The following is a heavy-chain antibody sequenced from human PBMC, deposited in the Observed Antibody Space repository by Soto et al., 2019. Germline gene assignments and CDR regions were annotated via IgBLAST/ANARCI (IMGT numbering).Heavy chain of an antibody. D-gene: IGHD3-16*01. CDR2: IFSNDEK. J-gene: IGHJ4*02. CDR1: GFSLSNARMG. V-gene: IGHV2-26*01. Sequence: QVTLKESGPVLVKPTEPLTLTCTVSGFSLSNARMGVSWIRQPPGKALEWLAHIFSNDEKSYSTSLKSRLTNSYNTSKSQVVLTIYNMDLIVTATYFWAPINDVMPAFEYRGQGTLVAVSS. CDR3: APINDVMPAFEY.